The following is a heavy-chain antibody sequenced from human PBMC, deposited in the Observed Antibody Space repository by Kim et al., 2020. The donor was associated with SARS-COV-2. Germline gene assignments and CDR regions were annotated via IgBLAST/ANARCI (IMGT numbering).Heavy chain of an antibody. J-gene: IGHJ4*02. Sequence: SETLSLTCAVYGGSFSGYQWSWVRQSPGKGLEWIGLINHAGSTKYNPSLKSRVTLSVDTSKNQFSLKLTSVTAADTGVYYCARGVPGYWGQGSLVTVSS. V-gene: IGHV4-34*01. CDR2: INHAGST. CDR1: GGSFSGYQ. CDR3: ARGVPGY.